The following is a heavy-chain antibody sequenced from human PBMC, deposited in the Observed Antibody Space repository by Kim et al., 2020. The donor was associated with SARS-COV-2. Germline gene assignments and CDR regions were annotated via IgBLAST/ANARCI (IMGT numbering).Heavy chain of an antibody. J-gene: IGHJ4*02. CDR1: GFTFDDYA. D-gene: IGHD5-18*01. CDR2: ISWNSGSI. Sequence: GGSLRLSCAASGFTFDDYAMHWVRQAPGKGLEWVSGISWNSGSIGYADSVKGRFTISRDNAKNSLYLQMNSLRAEDTALYYCAKDDTRGRYSYGKPATPGGYWGQGTLVTVSS. CDR3: AKDDTRGRYSYGKPATPGGY. V-gene: IGHV3-9*01.